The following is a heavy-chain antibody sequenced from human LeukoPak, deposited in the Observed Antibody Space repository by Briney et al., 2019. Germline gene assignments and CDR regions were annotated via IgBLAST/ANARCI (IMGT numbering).Heavy chain of an antibody. Sequence: GGSLRLSCAASGFTFSDYWMTWVRQAPGKGLKWVSSISSSSSYIYYADSVKGRFTISRDNAKNSLYLQMNSLRAEDTAVYYCARDRTYYDFWSGSDGYYMDVWGKGTTVTVSS. V-gene: IGHV3-21*01. CDR1: GFTFSDYW. J-gene: IGHJ6*03. CDR2: ISSSSSYI. D-gene: IGHD3-3*01. CDR3: ARDRTYYDFWSGSDGYYMDV.